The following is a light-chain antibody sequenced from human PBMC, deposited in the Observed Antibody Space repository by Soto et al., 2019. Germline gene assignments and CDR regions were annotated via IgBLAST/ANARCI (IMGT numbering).Light chain of an antibody. CDR2: DNN. Sequence: QSVLTQPPSVCAAPGQKVTISCSGSSSDIGNNYVSWYRQFPGTAPKLLIYDNNKRPSGIPDRFSGSKSDTSATLDITGLQTGDEADYYCGTWDSSLSGGRVFGGGTKLTVL. CDR1: SSDIGNNY. J-gene: IGLJ3*02. V-gene: IGLV1-51*01. CDR3: GTWDSSLSGGRV.